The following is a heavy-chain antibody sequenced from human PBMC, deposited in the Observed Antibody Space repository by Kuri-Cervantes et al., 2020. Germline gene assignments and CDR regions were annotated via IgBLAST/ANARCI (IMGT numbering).Heavy chain of an antibody. Sequence: GSLRLSCTVSGGSISSYYWSWIRQPPGKGLEWIGYIYYSGSTNYNPSLKSRVTISINTSKNQFSLKLNSVTAADTAVYYCKASGYVVYWGQGTLVTVSS. CDR2: IYYSGST. CDR1: GGSISSYY. J-gene: IGHJ4*02. CDR3: KASGYVVY. D-gene: IGHD5-12*01. V-gene: IGHV4-59*08.